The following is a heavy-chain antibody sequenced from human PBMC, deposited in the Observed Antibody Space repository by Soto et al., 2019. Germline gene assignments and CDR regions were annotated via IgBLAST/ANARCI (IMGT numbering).Heavy chain of an antibody. V-gene: IGHV4-4*02. D-gene: IGHD6-13*01. Sequence: LSLTCAVSVGSISITNWWTWVRQSPGRGLEWIGEIYHSGTTNYSPSLKSRVNIAVDMSTNHLSLTLISVTAADTAVYYCAFPATADFDYWGKGILVTVSS. J-gene: IGHJ4*02. CDR3: AFPATADFDY. CDR1: VGSISITNW. CDR2: IYHSGTT.